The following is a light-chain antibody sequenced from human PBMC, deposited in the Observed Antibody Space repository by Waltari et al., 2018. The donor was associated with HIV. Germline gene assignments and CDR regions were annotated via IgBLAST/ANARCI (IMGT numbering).Light chain of an antibody. CDR2: EVS. CDR3: QAWDRYSGVV. CDR1: SSDVGGYNY. V-gene: IGLV2-11*01. J-gene: IGLJ3*02. Sequence: QSALTQPRSVSGSPGQSVTISCTGTSSDVGGYNYVSWYQQHPGKAPKPMIYEVSKRPSGFPGRFSGSNSGNTATLTISGTQAMDEADYYCQAWDRYSGVVIGGGTKLTVL.